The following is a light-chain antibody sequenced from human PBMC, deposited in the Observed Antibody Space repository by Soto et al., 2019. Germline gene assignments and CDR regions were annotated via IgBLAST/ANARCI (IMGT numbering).Light chain of an antibody. CDR3: QQYGSSLWT. CDR1: QSVSSSY. Sequence: EIVLTQSPGTLSLSPGERATLSCRASQSVSSSYLAWYQQKPGQAPRLLIYGASNRATGIPDRFSGSGSGTDYTLTISRLEPGDFAVYYCQQYGSSLWTFGQGTKVEIK. J-gene: IGKJ1*01. V-gene: IGKV3-20*01. CDR2: GAS.